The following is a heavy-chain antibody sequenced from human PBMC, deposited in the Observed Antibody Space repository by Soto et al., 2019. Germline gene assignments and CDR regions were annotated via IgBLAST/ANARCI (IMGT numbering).Heavy chain of an antibody. Sequence: LPLTCTVSGVPISNSSYYWGWIRRPPGKGLEWIGTIYYSGITYYNPSLKSRVTISVDTSKNQFSLKLTSVTAADTAVYYCARHGSNWGQGTLVTVSS. V-gene: IGHV4-39*01. CDR3: ARHGSN. CDR2: IYYSGIT. J-gene: IGHJ4*02. CDR1: GVPISNSSYY.